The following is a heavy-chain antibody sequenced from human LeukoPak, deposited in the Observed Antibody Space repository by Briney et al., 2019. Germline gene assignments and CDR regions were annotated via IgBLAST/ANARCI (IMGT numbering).Heavy chain of an antibody. CDR3: ARHPYVVSNFDY. CDR1: GGSISSSSYY. V-gene: IGHV4-39*01. J-gene: IGHJ4*02. CDR2: IYYSGST. D-gene: IGHD3-22*01. Sequence: PSETLSLTCTVSGGSISSSSYYWGWIRQPPGKGLEWIGSIYYSGSTYYNPSLKSRVTISVDTSKNQFSLKLSSVTAADTAVYYCARHPYVVSNFDYWGQGTLVTVSS.